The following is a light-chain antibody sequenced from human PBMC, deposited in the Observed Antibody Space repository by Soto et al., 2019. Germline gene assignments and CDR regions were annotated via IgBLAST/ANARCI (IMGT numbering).Light chain of an antibody. Sequence: QSVLTQPRSVSGSPGQSVTISCTGTSSDVGDYNYVSWYQQHPGKAPKLMISDVNKRPSGVPDRFSGSKSGNTASLTISGLQAEDEADYYCCSYTGSYTWVFGTGTKLTVL. CDR1: SSDVGDYNY. CDR2: DVN. J-gene: IGLJ1*01. CDR3: CSYTGSYTWV. V-gene: IGLV2-11*01.